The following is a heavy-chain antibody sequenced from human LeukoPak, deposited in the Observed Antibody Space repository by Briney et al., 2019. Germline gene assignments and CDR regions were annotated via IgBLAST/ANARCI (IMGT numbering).Heavy chain of an antibody. V-gene: IGHV3-73*01. CDR2: IRSKTNNYAT. CDR1: GFIFSGSA. Sequence: GGSLRLSRAASGFIFSGSAVYWVRQASGKGLEWVGRIRSKTNNYATAYAASVKGRFTFSRGDLKNTAYLQMNSLETDDTAVYYCASAWSDYYGMDVWGQGTTVTVSS. CDR3: ASAWSDYYGMDV. D-gene: IGHD1-1*01. J-gene: IGHJ6*02.